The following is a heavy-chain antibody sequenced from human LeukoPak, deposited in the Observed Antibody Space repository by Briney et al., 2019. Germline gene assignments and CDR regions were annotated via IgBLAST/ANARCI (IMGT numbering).Heavy chain of an antibody. J-gene: IGHJ4*02. V-gene: IGHV1-2*02. D-gene: IGHD6-13*01. CDR3: AIPSSSWIEFDY. CDR1: GYTFTSYY. CDR2: INPNSGGT. Sequence: ASVKVSCKASGYTFTSYYMHWVRQAPGQGLEWMGWINPNSGGTNYAQKFQGRVTMTRDTSISTAYMELSRLRSDDTAVYYCAIPSSSWIEFDYWGQGTLVTVSS.